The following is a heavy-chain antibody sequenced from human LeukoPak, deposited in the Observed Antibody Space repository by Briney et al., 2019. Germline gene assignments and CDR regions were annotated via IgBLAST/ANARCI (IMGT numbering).Heavy chain of an antibody. CDR2: IYYSGST. D-gene: IGHD3-22*01. CDR3: ARSYYYDYRQIDY. J-gene: IGHJ4*02. V-gene: IGHV4-39*01. CDR1: GDSISTGSYY. Sequence: PSETLSLTCTVSGDSISTGSYYWGWIRQPPGKGLEWLVSIYYSGSTYYNPSLKSPATISVVTSKNQFSLNLSSVNAADTAVFYCARSYYYDYRQIDYWGQGTLVTVSS.